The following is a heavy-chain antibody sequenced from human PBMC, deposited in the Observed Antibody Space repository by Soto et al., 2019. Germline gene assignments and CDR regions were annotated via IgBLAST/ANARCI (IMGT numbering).Heavy chain of an antibody. V-gene: IGHV3-30-3*01. CDR2: ISYNTNNK. CDR1: GFTFSSYP. J-gene: IGHJ5*02. Sequence: GESLKISCAASGFTFSSYPMHWVRQAPGKGLEWVAFISYNTNNKQYADSVRGRFTISRDNGKKTVYLQMSSLRPEDTAVYYCARLPLAWGQGTLVTVS. CDR3: ARLPLA.